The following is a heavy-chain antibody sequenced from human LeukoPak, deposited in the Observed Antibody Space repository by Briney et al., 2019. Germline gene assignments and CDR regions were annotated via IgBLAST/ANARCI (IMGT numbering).Heavy chain of an antibody. CDR2: ISGSGGRT. CDR3: AKKSGSYYYYDMDV. D-gene: IGHD2-15*01. V-gene: IGHV3-23*01. CDR1: GFTFSSYA. Sequence: PGGSLRLSCAASGFTFSSYAMSWVSQAPGKGLEWVSAISGSGGRTYYADSVKGRFTISRDNSKNTLYLQMNSLRAEDTAGYYCAKKSGSYYYYDMDVWGLGTTVTVSS. J-gene: IGHJ6*02.